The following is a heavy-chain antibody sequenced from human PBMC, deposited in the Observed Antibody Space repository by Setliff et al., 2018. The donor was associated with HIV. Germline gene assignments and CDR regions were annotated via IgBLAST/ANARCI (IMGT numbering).Heavy chain of an antibody. Sequence: PSETLSLTCAVYGESFNDYYWTWIRQPPGKGLEWIGEIDHSGNIKYHASLKSRVTISNDTSKNQISLKLRSVTAADTAVYYCARGLNYYGSGSYLPLGYWGQGTLVTVSS. J-gene: IGHJ4*02. CDR2: IDHSGNI. D-gene: IGHD3-10*01. V-gene: IGHV4-34*01. CDR3: ARGLNYYGSGSYLPLGY. CDR1: GESFNDYY.